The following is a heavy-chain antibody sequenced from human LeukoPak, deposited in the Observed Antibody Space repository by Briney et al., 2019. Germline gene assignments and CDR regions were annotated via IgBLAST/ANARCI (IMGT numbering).Heavy chain of an antibody. J-gene: IGHJ3*02. CDR1: GGTFSSYA. V-gene: IGHV1-69*13. CDR3: ARMGHGYSLDDAFDI. D-gene: IGHD5-18*01. Sequence: SVKVSCKASGGTFSSYAISWVRQAPGQGLEWMGRIIPIFGTANYAQKFQGRVTITADESTSTAYMELSSLRSEDTAVYYCARMGHGYSLDDAFDIWGQSTMVTVSS. CDR2: IIPIFGTA.